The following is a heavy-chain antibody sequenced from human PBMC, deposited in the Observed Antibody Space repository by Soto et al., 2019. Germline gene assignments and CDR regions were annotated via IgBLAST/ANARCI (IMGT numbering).Heavy chain of an antibody. V-gene: IGHV1-24*01. D-gene: IGHD3-9*01. Sequence: GASVKVSCKVSGYTLTELSMHWVRQAPGKGLEWMGGFDPEDGETIYAQKFQGRVTMTEDTSTDTAYMELSSLRSEDTAVYYCATSPDILTGYPNWFDPWGQGTLVTVSS. CDR1: GYTLTELS. CDR3: ATSPDILTGYPNWFDP. CDR2: FDPEDGET. J-gene: IGHJ5*02.